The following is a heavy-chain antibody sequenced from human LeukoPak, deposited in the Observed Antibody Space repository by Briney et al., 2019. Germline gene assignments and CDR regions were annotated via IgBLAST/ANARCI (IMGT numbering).Heavy chain of an antibody. CDR2: IIPIFGTA. D-gene: IGHD3-3*01. Sequence: GSSVKVSCKASGGTFSSYAISWVRQAPGQGLEWMGGIIPIFGTANYAQKFQGRVTITADESTSTAYMELSSLRSEDTAVYYCARGGTDYDFWSAKDAFDTWGQGTMVTVSS. CDR1: GGTFSSYA. CDR3: ARGGTDYDFWSAKDAFDT. J-gene: IGHJ3*02. V-gene: IGHV1-69*01.